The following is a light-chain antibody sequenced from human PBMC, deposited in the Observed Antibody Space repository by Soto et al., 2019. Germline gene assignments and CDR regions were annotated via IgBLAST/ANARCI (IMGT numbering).Light chain of an antibody. Sequence: EIVMTQSPANLSVSPGERATLSCRASQSVSTNLAWYQQKPGQAPRLLIYGASTRATGIPARFSGSGSGTEFTLTISSLQFEDSAVYYCQQYSNWRTFGQGTKLEIK. CDR2: GAS. V-gene: IGKV3-15*01. CDR1: QSVSTN. J-gene: IGKJ2*01. CDR3: QQYSNWRT.